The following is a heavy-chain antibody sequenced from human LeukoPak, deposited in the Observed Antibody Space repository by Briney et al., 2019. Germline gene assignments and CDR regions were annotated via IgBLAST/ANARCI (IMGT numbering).Heavy chain of an antibody. CDR1: GFTFRSHA. D-gene: IGHD2-15*01. CDR2: IYENGGTT. CDR3: ATFCSGGDCYSFAP. V-gene: IGHV3-23*01. Sequence: GGSLRLSCVGSGFTFRSHAMSWVRQAPEKGLEFVSGIYENGGTTYYADSVKGRFSISRDDSKDTLFLQMDSLRVEDTAVYYCATFCSGGDCYSFAPWGQGTLVTVSS. J-gene: IGHJ5*02.